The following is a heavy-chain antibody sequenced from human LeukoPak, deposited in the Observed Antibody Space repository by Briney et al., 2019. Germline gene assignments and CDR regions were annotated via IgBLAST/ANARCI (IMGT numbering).Heavy chain of an antibody. CDR1: GYTFTNYY. V-gene: IGHV1-46*01. CDR3: AKSQVVRLSGSYHYYYDF. Sequence: GASVTVSCKASGYTFTNYYMHWVRQAPGQGLEWIGIINPVGGSTTYAQQFQGRITMTRDTSTSTLYMELSSLRSEDTAVYYCAKSQVVRLSGSYHYYYDFWGQGTLVTVSS. CDR2: INPVGGST. J-gene: IGHJ4*02. D-gene: IGHD1-26*01.